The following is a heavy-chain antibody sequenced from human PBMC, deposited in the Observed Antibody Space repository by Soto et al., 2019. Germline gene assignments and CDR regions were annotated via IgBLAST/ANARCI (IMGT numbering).Heavy chain of an antibody. CDR1: GGTFSSYA. J-gene: IGHJ6*02. Sequence: GASVKVSCKASGGTFSSYAISWVRQAPGQGLEWMGGIIPIFGTANYAQKFQGRVTITADESTSTAYMELSSLRSEDTAVYYCARGHSTNGVCYDYYYYHGMDVWGQGTTVTVSS. D-gene: IGHD2-8*01. CDR2: IIPIFGTA. V-gene: IGHV1-69*13. CDR3: ARGHSTNGVCYDYYYYHGMDV.